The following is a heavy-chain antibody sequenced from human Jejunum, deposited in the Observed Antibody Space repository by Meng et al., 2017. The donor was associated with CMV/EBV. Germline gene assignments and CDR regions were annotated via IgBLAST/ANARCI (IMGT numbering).Heavy chain of an antibody. CDR3: FREGAVTDCSTDRCYNIDYLQF. CDR2: IYSSVST. J-gene: IGHJ1*01. D-gene: IGHD2-2*01. CDR1: GSPMIVCH. Sequence: AAGLCTPSGPLPLPSTVSGSPMIVCHWNWIAPPDGRGLELMRPIYSSVSTNYNPSLKSRVTFSVETSKTQFSLMLSSVTAADTAVYYCFREGAVTDCSTDRCYNIDYLQFWGQGTLVTVSS. V-gene: IGHV4-4*07.